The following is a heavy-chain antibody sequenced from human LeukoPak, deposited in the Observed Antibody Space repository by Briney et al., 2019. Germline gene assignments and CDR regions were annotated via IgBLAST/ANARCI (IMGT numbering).Heavy chain of an antibody. CDR3: ARLDGSGSYYGYYYYYYMDV. CDR1: GFTFSSYA. Sequence: KPGGSLRLSCAASGFTFSSYAMSWVRQAPGKGLEWVSSISSSSSYIYYADSVKGRFTISRDNAKNSLYLQMNSLRAEDTAVYYCARLDGSGSYYGYYYYYYMDVWGKGTTVTVSS. CDR2: ISSSSSYI. D-gene: IGHD3-10*01. J-gene: IGHJ6*03. V-gene: IGHV3-21*01.